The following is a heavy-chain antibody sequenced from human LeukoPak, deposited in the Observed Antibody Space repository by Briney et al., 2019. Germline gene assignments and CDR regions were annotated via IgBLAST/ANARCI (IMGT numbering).Heavy chain of an antibody. CDR2: ISAYNGNT. D-gene: IGHD2-21*02. V-gene: IGHV1-18*04. Sequence: GASVKVSCKAFGYSFTGYGISWVRQAPGQGLEWMGWISAYNGNTNYAQKLQGRVTMTTDTSTSTAYMELRSLRSDDTAVYYCARDPALDCGGDCYSFGLDYWGQGTLVTVSS. CDR3: ARDPALDCGGDCYSFGLDY. J-gene: IGHJ4*02. CDR1: GYSFTGYG.